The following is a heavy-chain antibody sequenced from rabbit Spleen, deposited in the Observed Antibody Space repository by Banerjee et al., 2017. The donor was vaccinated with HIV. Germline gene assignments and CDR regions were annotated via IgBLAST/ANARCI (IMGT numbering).Heavy chain of an antibody. Sequence: QSLEESGGDLVKPGASLTLTCTASGFSFSSDYYMCWVRQAPGKGLESIACIYGGSSSSTYYASWARGRFTISKISSTTVTLEVTSLTAADTATYFCARDLTGVIGWNFGWWGPGTLVTVS. CDR3: ARDLTGVIGWNFGW. J-gene: IGHJ4*01. CDR1: GFSFSSDYY. CDR2: IYGGSSSST. D-gene: IGHD1-1*01. V-gene: IGHV1S40*01.